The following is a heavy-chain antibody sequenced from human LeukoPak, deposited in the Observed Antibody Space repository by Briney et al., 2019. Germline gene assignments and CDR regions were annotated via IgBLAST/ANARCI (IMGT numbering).Heavy chain of an antibody. Sequence: GGSLRLSCAASGFTFSSYAMHWVRQAPGKGLEWVAVISYDGSKKYYADSVKGRFTISRDNSKNTLYLQMNSLRAEDTAVYYCARDYYETSDYSFDYWGQGTLVTVSS. CDR1: GFTFSSYA. V-gene: IGHV3-30*04. D-gene: IGHD3-22*01. CDR3: ARDYYETSDYSFDY. CDR2: ISYDGSKK. J-gene: IGHJ4*02.